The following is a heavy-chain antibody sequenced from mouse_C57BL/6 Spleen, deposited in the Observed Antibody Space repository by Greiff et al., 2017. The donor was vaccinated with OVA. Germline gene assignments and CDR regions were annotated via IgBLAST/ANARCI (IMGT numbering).Heavy chain of an antibody. CDR2: IYPGDGDT. V-gene: IGHV1-82*01. D-gene: IGHD2-4*01. Sequence: QVQLQQSGPELVKPGASVKISCKASGYAFSSSWMNWVKQRPGKGLEWIGRIYPGDGDTNYNGKFKGKATLTADKSSSTAYMQLSSLTSEDSAVFFCARGVYDYDAGAWFAYWGQGTLVTVSA. CDR1: GYAFSSSW. J-gene: IGHJ3*01. CDR3: ARGVYDYDAGAWFAY.